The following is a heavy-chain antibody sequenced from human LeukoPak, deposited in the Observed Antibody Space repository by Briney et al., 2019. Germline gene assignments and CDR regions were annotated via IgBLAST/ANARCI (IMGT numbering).Heavy chain of an antibody. CDR2: IYYSGST. J-gene: IGHJ4*02. CDR1: GGSISSYY. Sequence: PSETLSLTCTVSGGSISSYYWSWIRQPPGKGLEWIGYIYYSGSTNYNPSLKSRVTISVDTSKNQFSLKLSSVTAADTAVYYCARGNDIFGSGYYFDYWGQGTLVTVSS. CDR3: ARGNDIFGSGYYFDY. V-gene: IGHV4-59*01. D-gene: IGHD3-9*01.